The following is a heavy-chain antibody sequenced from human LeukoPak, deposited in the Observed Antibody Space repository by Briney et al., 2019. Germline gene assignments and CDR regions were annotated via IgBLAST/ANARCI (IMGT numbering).Heavy chain of an antibody. Sequence: PGGSLRLSCAASGFTFSSYAMSWVRQAPGKGLEWVSAISGSGGSTYYADSVKGRFTISRDNSKNTLYLQMNSLRAEDTAVYYCAKTYTPLPYPYYFDYWGQGTLVTVSS. J-gene: IGHJ4*02. CDR3: AKTYTPLPYPYYFDY. D-gene: IGHD1-1*01. CDR1: GFTFSSYA. V-gene: IGHV3-23*01. CDR2: ISGSGGST.